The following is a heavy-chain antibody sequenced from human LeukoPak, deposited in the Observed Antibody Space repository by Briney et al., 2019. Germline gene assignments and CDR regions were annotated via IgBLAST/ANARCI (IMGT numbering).Heavy chain of an antibody. Sequence: GGSLRLSCAASGFTFSSYALSWVRQAPGKGLEWVSAISGNGGSRYYADSVKGRFTISRDNSKNTLCLQMNSLRAEDTAVYYCAARMGNNWNTLDYWGQGTLVTVSS. D-gene: IGHD1-20*01. CDR1: GFTFSSYA. CDR2: ISGNGGSR. J-gene: IGHJ4*02. CDR3: AARMGNNWNTLDY. V-gene: IGHV3-23*01.